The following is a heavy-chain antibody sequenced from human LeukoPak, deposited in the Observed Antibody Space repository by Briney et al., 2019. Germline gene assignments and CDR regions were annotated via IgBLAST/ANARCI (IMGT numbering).Heavy chain of an antibody. D-gene: IGHD1-26*01. CDR3: ARFSGSYSRSNWFDP. J-gene: IGHJ5*02. CDR1: GGSISSGSYY. Sequence: PSQTLSLTCTVSGGSISSGSYYWSWIRQPAGKGLEWIGYIYYSGSTYYNPSLKSRVTISVDRSKNQFSLKLSSVTAADTAVYYCARFSGSYSRSNWFDPWGQGTLVTVSS. V-gene: IGHV4-61*09. CDR2: IYYSGST.